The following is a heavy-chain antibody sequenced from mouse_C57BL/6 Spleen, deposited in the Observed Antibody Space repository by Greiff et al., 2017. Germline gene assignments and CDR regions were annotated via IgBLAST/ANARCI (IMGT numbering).Heavy chain of an antibody. J-gene: IGHJ3*01. V-gene: IGHV1-15*01. D-gene: IGHD2-3*01. Sequence: QVHVKQSGAELVRPGASVTLSCKASGYTFTDYEMHWVKQTPVHGLEWIGAIDPETGGTAYNQKFKGKAILTADKSSSTAYMELRSLTSEDSAVYYCTRRIYDGYPFAYWGQGTLVTVSA. CDR2: IDPETGGT. CDR1: GYTFTDYE. CDR3: TRRIYDGYPFAY.